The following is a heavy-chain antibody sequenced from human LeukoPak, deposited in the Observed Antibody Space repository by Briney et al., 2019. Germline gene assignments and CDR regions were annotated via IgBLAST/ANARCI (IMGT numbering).Heavy chain of an antibody. V-gene: IGHV4-39*01. CDR1: GGSTSSSTYY. CDR3: ARHISGAYPVFDY. CDR2: IYYSGSP. Sequence: SETLSLTCTVSGGSTSSSTYYWGWIRQPPGRGLEWIGSIYYSGSPYHNPSLKSRVTMSVDTSKNQFSLELSSVTAADTAMFYCARHISGAYPVFDYWGQGTLVTVSS. D-gene: IGHD3-16*01. J-gene: IGHJ4*02.